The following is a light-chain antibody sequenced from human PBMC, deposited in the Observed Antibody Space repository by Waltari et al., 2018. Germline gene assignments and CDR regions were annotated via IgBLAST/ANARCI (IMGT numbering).Light chain of an antibody. CDR3: AAWDVSLKGV. Sequence: QSVLTQPPSASGTPGQRVTLSCSGSSPTIGSNTVTWSQQPPGMPPKPIIYSTNQRPSGVPDRFSGSKSGTSASLAISGLQSDDEADYYCAAWDVSLKGVFGGGTKVTVL. CDR2: STN. J-gene: IGLJ2*01. V-gene: IGLV1-44*01. CDR1: SPTIGSNT.